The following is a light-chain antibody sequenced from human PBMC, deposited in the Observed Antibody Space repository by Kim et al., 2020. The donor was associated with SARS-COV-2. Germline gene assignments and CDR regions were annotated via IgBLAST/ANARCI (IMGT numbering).Light chain of an antibody. CDR2: YAS. Sequence: VTPKEKRTIHCRASQGIDSSLHWYQQKPDQSPKLLIKYASQSISGVPSRFSGSGSGTDFTLTINSLEAEDAATYYCQQSSSLPLTFGGGTKVDIK. CDR1: QGIDSS. V-gene: IGKV6-21*02. J-gene: IGKJ4*01. CDR3: QQSSSLPLT.